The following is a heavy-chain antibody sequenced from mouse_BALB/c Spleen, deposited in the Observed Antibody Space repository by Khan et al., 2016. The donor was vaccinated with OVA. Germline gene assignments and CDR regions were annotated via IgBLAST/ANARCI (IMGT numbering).Heavy chain of an antibody. CDR2: IWSDGTT. V-gene: IGHV2-6-1*01. Sequence: QMQLEESRPGLAAPSQSLSITCTISGFSLTTYGVHWVRQPPGKGLEWLVVIWSDGTTNYNSALKSRLTITKDNSQSQVFLKMNSLQTDDTAIYFCARQPYYHYNIMDYWGQGTSVTVSS. CDR1: GFSLTTYG. CDR3: ARQPYYHYNIMDY. J-gene: IGHJ4*01. D-gene: IGHD2-10*01.